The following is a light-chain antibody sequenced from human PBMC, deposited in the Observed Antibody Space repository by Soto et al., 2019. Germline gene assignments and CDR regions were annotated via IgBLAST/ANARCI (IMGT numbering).Light chain of an antibody. CDR3: QQYKNWPAIT. CDR1: QSVSGN. V-gene: IGKV3D-15*01. J-gene: IGKJ5*01. CDR2: GAS. Sequence: EIVMTQSPATLSVSPGERATLSCRASQSVSGNLAWYQQKPGQAPRLLINGASTRATGIPARFSGSGSGTDFTLTISSLQSEDFAIYYCQQYKNWPAITFGQGTLLEIK.